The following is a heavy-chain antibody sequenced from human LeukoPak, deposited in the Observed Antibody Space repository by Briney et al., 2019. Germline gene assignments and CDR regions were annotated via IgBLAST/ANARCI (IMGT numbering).Heavy chain of an antibody. D-gene: IGHD3-22*01. CDR3: ARHDDSSEGVDY. CDR2: IYYSGST. V-gene: IGHV4-59*08. CDR1: GGSISSYY. J-gene: IGHJ4*02. Sequence: SETLSLTCTVSGGSISSYYWSWIRQPPGKGLEWIGYIYYSGSTNYNPSLKSRVTISVDTSKNQFSLKLSSVTAADTAVYYCARHDDSSEGVDYWGQGTLVTVSS.